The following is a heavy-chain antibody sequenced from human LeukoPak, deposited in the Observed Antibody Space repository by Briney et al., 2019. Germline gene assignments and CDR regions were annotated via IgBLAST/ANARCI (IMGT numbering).Heavy chain of an antibody. CDR3: ARGTAGYHGSYFDY. V-gene: IGHV3-74*01. Sequence: GGCLRLSCAASGFTFGSPWMHWVRQAPGKGLVWVSRINSDGSATAYADSVKGRFTISRDNAENTLYLQMNSLRAEDTAVYYCARGTAGYHGSYFDYWGQGTLVTVSS. J-gene: IGHJ4*02. CDR1: GFTFGSPW. D-gene: IGHD3-16*02. CDR2: INSDGSAT.